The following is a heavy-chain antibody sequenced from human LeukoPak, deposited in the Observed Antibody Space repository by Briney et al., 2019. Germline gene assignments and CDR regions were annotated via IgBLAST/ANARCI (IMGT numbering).Heavy chain of an antibody. J-gene: IGHJ4*02. D-gene: IGHD3-9*01. CDR3: QKTVYDIFGSYYFDY. V-gene: IGHV3-23*01. CDR1: RFTFSSCA. Sequence: GALRLSCAASRFTFSSCAMSWARQAPGKGLEWVSAISGSGGSTYYADSVKGRFTISRDNSTNTLYLQMNSLRAEDTAVYFNQKTVYDIFGSYYFDYWGQGTLVTVSS. CDR2: ISGSGGST.